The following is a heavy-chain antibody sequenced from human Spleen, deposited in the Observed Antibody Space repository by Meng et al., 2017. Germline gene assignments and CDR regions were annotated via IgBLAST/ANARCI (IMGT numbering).Heavy chain of an antibody. CDR1: VNTFTRYD. Sequence: QVQLVQCGAEVKKPGAAVKDSCRASVNTFTRYDMKWVRQATGQGLEWLRWMNPNSDNKGYALKFQGRVTMTRNTSISTAYMELSSLRSEDTAVYYCARGGEPTPFQHWGQGTLVTVSS. J-gene: IGHJ1*01. D-gene: IGHD4-17*01. V-gene: IGHV1-8*01. CDR3: ARGGEPTPFQH. CDR2: MNPNSDNK.